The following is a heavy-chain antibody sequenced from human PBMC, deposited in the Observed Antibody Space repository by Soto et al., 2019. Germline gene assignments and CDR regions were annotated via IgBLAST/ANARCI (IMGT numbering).Heavy chain of an antibody. D-gene: IGHD3-3*01. V-gene: IGHV1-69*13. J-gene: IGHJ3*02. CDR1: GGTFSSYA. CDR2: IIPIFGTA. Sequence: SVKVSCKASGGTFSSYAISWVRQAPGQGLEWMGGIIPIFGTANYAQKFQGRVTITADESTSTAYMELSSLRSEDTAVYYCARGTDFWSGSVGPRDAFDIWGQGTMVTVSS. CDR3: ARGTDFWSGSVGPRDAFDI.